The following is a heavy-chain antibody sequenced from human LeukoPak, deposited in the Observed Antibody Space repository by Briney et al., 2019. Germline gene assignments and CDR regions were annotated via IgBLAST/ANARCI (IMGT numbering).Heavy chain of an antibody. V-gene: IGHV3-23*01. CDR2: ISGSGGST. J-gene: IGHJ4*02. Sequence: GGSLRLSCGASGFTFSSYAMSWVRQAPGKGLEWVSAISGSGGSTYYADSVKGRFTISRDNSKNTLYLQMNSLRAEDTAVYYCAKASLGLWLFDYWGQGTLVTVSS. D-gene: IGHD5-12*01. CDR1: GFTFSSYA. CDR3: AKASLGLWLFDY.